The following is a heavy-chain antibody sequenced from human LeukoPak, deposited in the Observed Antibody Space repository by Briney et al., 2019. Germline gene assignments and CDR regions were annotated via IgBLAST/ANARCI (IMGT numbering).Heavy chain of an antibody. J-gene: IGHJ4*02. Sequence: AGGSLRLSCAASGFTFSSHWVAWLRQAPEKGLEWVANIKQDGSEIYYVDSVKGRFTISRDNAKNSLYLQMNSLRAEDTAVYFCARWRTSNWSEFDYWGQGTLVIVSS. CDR1: GFTFSSHW. D-gene: IGHD6-13*01. CDR2: IKQDGSEI. V-gene: IGHV3-7*05. CDR3: ARWRTSNWSEFDY.